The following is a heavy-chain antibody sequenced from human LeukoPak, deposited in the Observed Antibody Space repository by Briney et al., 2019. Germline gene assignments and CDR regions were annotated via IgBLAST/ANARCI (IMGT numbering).Heavy chain of an antibody. CDR3: AGAHGNGRLPRYYFDL. CDR1: GFTFSSRP. Sequence: GGSLRLSCVASGFTFSSRPMHWVRQVPGKGLEHVSAISANAGSTFYPDSVRGRFAISRDNSKNTLYLQMGSLRGDDTAVYYCAGAHGNGRLPRYYFDLWGRGTLVTVSS. D-gene: IGHD1-14*01. J-gene: IGHJ4*02. CDR2: ISANAGST. V-gene: IGHV3-64*02.